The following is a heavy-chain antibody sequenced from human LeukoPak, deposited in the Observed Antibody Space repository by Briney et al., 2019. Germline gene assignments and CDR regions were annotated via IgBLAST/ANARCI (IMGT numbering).Heavy chain of an antibody. CDR1: GYTFTSYY. Sequence: ASVKVSCKASGYTFTSYYMHWVRQAPGQGLEWMGIINPSGGSTSYAQKFQGRVTMTRDMSTSTVYMELSSLRSEDTAVYYCARQPLYCSSTSCYAYYYYYYYMDVWGKGTTVTVSS. J-gene: IGHJ6*03. CDR2: INPSGGST. CDR3: ARQPLYCSSTSCYAYYYYYYYMDV. V-gene: IGHV1-46*01. D-gene: IGHD2-2*01.